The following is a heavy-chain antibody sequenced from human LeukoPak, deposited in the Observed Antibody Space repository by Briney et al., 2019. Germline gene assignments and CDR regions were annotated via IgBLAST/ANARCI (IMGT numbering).Heavy chain of an antibody. V-gene: IGHV3-15*01. Sequence: GGSLRLSCAASGFTFTNAWMSWVRQAPGKGLEWVGRIKSKTDGETTDYAAPVKGRFTISRDDSKNTLYLEMNSLKTEDTAVYYCTTIAAIIVPAHWGQGTLVTVSS. CDR1: GFTFTNAW. D-gene: IGHD2-2*01. CDR2: IKSKTDGETT. J-gene: IGHJ4*02. CDR3: TTIAAIIVPAH.